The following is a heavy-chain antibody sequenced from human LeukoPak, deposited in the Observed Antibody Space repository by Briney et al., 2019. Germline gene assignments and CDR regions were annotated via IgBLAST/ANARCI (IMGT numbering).Heavy chain of an antibody. CDR3: ARGYSYGFPLDF. V-gene: IGHV4-4*02. J-gene: IGHJ4*02. Sequence: SETLSLTCAVSGGSIGSNNWWSWVRQPPGKGLEWIGEVYHSGTTNYNPSLKSRVTISVDKSKNLFSLKLSSVTAADTAVYYCARGYSYGFPLDFWGQGTLVTVSS. CDR2: VYHSGTT. D-gene: IGHD5-18*01. CDR1: GGSIGSNNW.